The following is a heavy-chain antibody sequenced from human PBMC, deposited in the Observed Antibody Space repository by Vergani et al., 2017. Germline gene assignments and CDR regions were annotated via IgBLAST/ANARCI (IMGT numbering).Heavy chain of an antibody. J-gene: IGHJ4*02. CDR3: AKGLGITLTAVWGGLDS. CDR2: INPSGGST. CDR1: GYTFTSYY. Sequence: QVQLVQSGAEVKKPGASVKVSCKASGYTFTSYYMHWVRQAPGQGLEWMGIINPSGGSTSYAQKFQGRVTMTRDTSTSTVYMELSSLRSEDTAVYYCAKGLGITLTAVWGGLDSWGPGTVVLVSS. D-gene: IGHD3-16*01. V-gene: IGHV1-46*01.